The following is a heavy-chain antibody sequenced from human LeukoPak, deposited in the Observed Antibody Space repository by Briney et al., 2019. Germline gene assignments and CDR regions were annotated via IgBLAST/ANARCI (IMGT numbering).Heavy chain of an antibody. CDR2: TYYRSKWYN. D-gene: IGHD2-15*01. V-gene: IGHV6-1*01. J-gene: IGHJ4*02. CDR1: GDSVSRNTAA. CDR3: ARDGWPAFDY. Sequence: SQTLSLTCAISGDSVSRNTAAWNWIRQSPSRGLEWLGRTYYRSKWYNDYAVSVRSRITINPDTSKNQFSLQLNSVTPEDAAVYFCARDGWPAFDYWGQGTLVTVSS.